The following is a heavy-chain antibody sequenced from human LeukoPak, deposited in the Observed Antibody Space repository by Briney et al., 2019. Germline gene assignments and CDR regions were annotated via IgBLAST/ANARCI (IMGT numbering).Heavy chain of an antibody. CDR3: ARGFRIAAAGTSDFDY. V-gene: IGHV1-8*01. J-gene: IGHJ4*03. D-gene: IGHD6-13*01. CDR2: MNPNSGNT. Sequence: GASVKVSCKASGYTFTSYDINWVRQATGQGLEWMGWMNPNSGNTGYAQKFHGRATMTRNTSISTAYMELSSLRSEDTAVYYCARGFRIAAAGTSDFDYWGQGTTVTVSS. CDR1: GYTFTSYD.